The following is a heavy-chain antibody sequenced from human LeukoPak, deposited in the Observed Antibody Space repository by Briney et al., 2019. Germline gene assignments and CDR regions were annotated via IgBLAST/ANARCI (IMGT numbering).Heavy chain of an antibody. J-gene: IGHJ3*02. V-gene: IGHV3-7*01. D-gene: IGHD3-22*01. CDR2: IKQDGREK. CDR3: ARRLNPYYYDSSGLDGFDI. Sequence: GGSLRLSCAASGFTFSNYWMSWVRQAPGKGLEWVANIKQDGREKYYVDSVKGRFTISRDNAKNSLYLQMNSLRAEDTAVYYCARRLNPYYYDSSGLDGFDIWGQGTMVTVSS. CDR1: GFTFSNYW.